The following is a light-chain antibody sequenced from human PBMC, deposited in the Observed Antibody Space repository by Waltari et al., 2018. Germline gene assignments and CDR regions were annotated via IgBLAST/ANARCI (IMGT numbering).Light chain of an antibody. Sequence: EIVLTQSPGTLSLSPGERATLACRASQSVGRSLAWYQQKPGQAPRLLIYGASSRATGIPDRFSGSGSGTDFSLTISRLEPDDCAVYYCQHYVRLPATFGQGTKVEIK. CDR2: GAS. V-gene: IGKV3-20*01. J-gene: IGKJ1*01. CDR3: QHYVRLPAT. CDR1: QSVGRS.